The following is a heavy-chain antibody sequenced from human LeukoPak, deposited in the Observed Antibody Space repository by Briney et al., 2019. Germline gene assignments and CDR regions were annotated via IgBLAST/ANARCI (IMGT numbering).Heavy chain of an antibody. CDR3: ARGPDVDYYMDV. CDR1: GFTFSSYG. CDR2: IRYDGSNK. D-gene: IGHD1-14*01. J-gene: IGHJ6*03. V-gene: IGHV3-30*02. Sequence: GGSLRLSCAASGFTFSSYGMHWVRQAPGKGLEWVAFIRYDGSNKYYADSVKGRFTISRDNSKNTLYLQMNSLRAEDTAVYYCARGPDVDYYMDVWGKGTTVTVSS.